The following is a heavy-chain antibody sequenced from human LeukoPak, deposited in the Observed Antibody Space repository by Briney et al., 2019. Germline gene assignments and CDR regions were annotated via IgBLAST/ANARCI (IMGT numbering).Heavy chain of an antibody. Sequence: PSETLSLTCTVSGGSISSYYWSWIRRPPGKGLEWIGYIYYSGSTNYNPSLKSRVTISVDTSKNQFSLKLSSVTAADTAVYYCARVRRFGDRRYYYGMDVWGQGTTVTVSS. CDR3: ARVRRFGDRRYYYGMDV. V-gene: IGHV4-59*01. CDR2: IYYSGST. CDR1: GGSISSYY. D-gene: IGHD3-10*01. J-gene: IGHJ6*02.